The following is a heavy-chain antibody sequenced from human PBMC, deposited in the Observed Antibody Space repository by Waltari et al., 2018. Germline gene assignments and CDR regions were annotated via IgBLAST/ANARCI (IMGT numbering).Heavy chain of an antibody. CDR3: ARQRPTSDAFDI. Sequence: QLQLQESGPGLVKPSETLSLTCTVSGGSISSSSYYWGWIRQPPGKGLAWIGSIYYSGSTYYNPSLKSRVTISVDTSKNQFSLKLSSVTAADTAVYYCARQRPTSDAFDIWGQGTMVTVSS. V-gene: IGHV4-39*01. CDR1: GGSISSSSYY. CDR2: IYYSGST. J-gene: IGHJ3*02.